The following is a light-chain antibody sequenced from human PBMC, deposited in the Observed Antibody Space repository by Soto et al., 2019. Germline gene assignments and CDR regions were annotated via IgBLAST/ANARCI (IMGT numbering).Light chain of an antibody. CDR1: SSDVGGYNY. Sequence: QSVLTQPRSVSGSPGQSVTISCTGTSSDVGGYNYVSWYQQHPGKAPKLMIYDVNKRPSGVPDRFSGSKSGNTASLTISGLQAEDEADYYCCSYAGTYTHYVFGTGTKVTVL. CDR3: CSYAGTYTHYV. CDR2: DVN. J-gene: IGLJ1*01. V-gene: IGLV2-11*01.